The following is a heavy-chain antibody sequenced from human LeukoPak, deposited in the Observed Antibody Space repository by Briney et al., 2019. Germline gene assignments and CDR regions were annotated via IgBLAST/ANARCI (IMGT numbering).Heavy chain of an antibody. Sequence: TSDTLALTCAVSGYSISSGHYWGWIRQPPGKGLDGIGNIFHSGSSYYNPSLKSRVTISVDTPKNQFSLKLSPVTAADTAVYYCARDHLYCGGDCYPFDYWGQGTLVTVSS. V-gene: IGHV4-38-2*02. CDR1: GYSISSGHY. D-gene: IGHD2-21*02. J-gene: IGHJ4*02. CDR3: ARDHLYCGGDCYPFDY. CDR2: IFHSGSS.